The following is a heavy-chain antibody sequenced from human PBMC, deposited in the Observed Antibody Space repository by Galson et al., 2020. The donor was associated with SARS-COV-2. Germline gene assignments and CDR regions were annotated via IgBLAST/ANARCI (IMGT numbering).Heavy chain of an antibody. CDR1: GFTFSSYW. V-gene: IGHV3-74*01. CDR3: ARGDMGNDYFDY. CDR2: IYGEGSST. Sequence: ALHGESLKISCAVSGFTFSSYWMHWVRQAPGKGLVWVSRIYGEGSSTSYADSVKGRFTISGDNAKNTLYLQMNSLRAEDTAVYYCARGDMGNDYFDYWGQGTLVTVSS. J-gene: IGHJ4*02. D-gene: IGHD7-27*01.